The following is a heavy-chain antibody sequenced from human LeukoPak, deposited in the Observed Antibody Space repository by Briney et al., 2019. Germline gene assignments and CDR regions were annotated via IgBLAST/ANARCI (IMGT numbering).Heavy chain of an antibody. CDR3: ARGVRAYSGYDSDFDY. V-gene: IGHV1-18*01. CDR1: GYTFTSYG. D-gene: IGHD5-12*01. CDR2: ISAYNGNT. Sequence: GASVKVSCKASGYTFTSYGISWVRQAPGQGLEWMGWISAYNGNTNYAQKLQGRVTMTTDTSTSTAYMELRSLRSDDTAVYYCARGVRAYSGYDSDFDYWGQGTLVTVSS. J-gene: IGHJ4*02.